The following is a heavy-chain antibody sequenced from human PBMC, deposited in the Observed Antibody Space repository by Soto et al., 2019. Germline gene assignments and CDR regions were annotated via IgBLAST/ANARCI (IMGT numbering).Heavy chain of an antibody. CDR3: ARVVTARGALANWFDP. Sequence: QVQLQESGPGLVKPSQTLSLTCTVSGGSISSGGYYWSWIRRHQGKGLEGIGYIYYSGSTYYNPSLKSRVTISVDTSKNQFSLKLSSVTAADTAVYYCARVVTARGALANWFDPWGQGTLVTVSS. V-gene: IGHV4-31*03. CDR1: GGSISSGGYY. J-gene: IGHJ5*02. CDR2: IYYSGST.